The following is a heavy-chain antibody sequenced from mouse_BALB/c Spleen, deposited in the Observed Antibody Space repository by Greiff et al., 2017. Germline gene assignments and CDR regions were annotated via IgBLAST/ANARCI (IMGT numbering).Heavy chain of an antibody. V-gene: IGHV1-9*01. Sequence: QVQLQQPGAELMKPGASVKISCKATGYTFSSYWIEWVKQRPGHGLEWIGEILPGSGSTNYNEKFKGKATFTADTSSNTAYMQLSSLTSEDSAVYYCARRTYHFSMDYWGQGTSVTVSS. CDR2: ILPGSGST. CDR3: ARRTYHFSMDY. J-gene: IGHJ4*01. CDR1: GYTFSSYW. D-gene: IGHD5-1*01.